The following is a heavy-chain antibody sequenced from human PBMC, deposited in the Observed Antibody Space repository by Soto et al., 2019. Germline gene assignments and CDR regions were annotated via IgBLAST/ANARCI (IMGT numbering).Heavy chain of an antibody. Sequence: QVQLVQSGAEVRKPGASVKVSCKACGHTFTSFEINWVRQASGQGLEWMGWMNPNSGNTGYAQKFQGRVTMTRNTAINTAYMELSSLRSEDTAVYYCARLNWNYTNWFDPWGQGTLVTVSS. CDR3: ARLNWNYTNWFDP. CDR1: GHTFTSFE. D-gene: IGHD1-7*01. CDR2: MNPNSGNT. J-gene: IGHJ5*02. V-gene: IGHV1-8*01.